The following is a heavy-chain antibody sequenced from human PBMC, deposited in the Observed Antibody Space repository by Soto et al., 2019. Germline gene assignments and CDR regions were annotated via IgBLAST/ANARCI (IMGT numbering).Heavy chain of an antibody. CDR2: IYYSGST. D-gene: IGHD6-13*01. CDR1: GGSISSSSYY. J-gene: IGHJ6*02. Sequence: QLQLQESGPGLVKPSETLSLTCTVSGGSISSSSYYWGWIRQPPGKGLEWIGSIYYSGSTYYNPSLKSRVTISVDTSKNQFSLKLSSVTAADTAVYYCASLGYSSSWNLYYYYGMDVWGQGTTVTVSS. CDR3: ASLGYSSSWNLYYYYGMDV. V-gene: IGHV4-39*01.